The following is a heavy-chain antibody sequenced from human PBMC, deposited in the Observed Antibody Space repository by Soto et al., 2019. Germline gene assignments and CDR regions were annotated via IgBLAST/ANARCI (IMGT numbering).Heavy chain of an antibody. D-gene: IGHD3-10*01. J-gene: IGHJ4*02. V-gene: IGHV2-5*02. CDR2: IYWDDDK. Sequence: QITLKESGPTLVKPTQTLTQTSTFSGFSLSTSGVAVGWILQPPGKALDWLALIYWDDDKRYSPSLKSRLTITKDTSKNQVILTVTNMDPVDTATDYCAHCRRDRGIITPSYWGQGTLVTVSS. CDR3: AHCRRDRGIITPSY. CDR1: GFSLSTSGVA.